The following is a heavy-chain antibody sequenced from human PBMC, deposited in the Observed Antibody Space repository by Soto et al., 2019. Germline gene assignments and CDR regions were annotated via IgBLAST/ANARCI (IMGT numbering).Heavy chain of an antibody. CDR3: ARHEARMVPAPDY. CDR1: GYSFTSYW. D-gene: IGHD2-21*02. V-gene: IGHV5-51*01. Sequence: PGESLKISCKGSGYSFTSYWIGWVRQMPGKGLEWMGIIYPGDSDTKYSPTFQGQVTISADKSISTAYLQWSSLKASDTAIYYCARHEARMVPAPDYWGQGTLVTVSS. J-gene: IGHJ4*02. CDR2: IYPGDSDT.